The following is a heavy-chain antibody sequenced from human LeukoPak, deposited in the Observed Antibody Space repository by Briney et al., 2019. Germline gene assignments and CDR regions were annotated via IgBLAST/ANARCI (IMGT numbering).Heavy chain of an antibody. CDR3: ARDGGYSSSWFPFDY. CDR1: GGSISSYY. Sequence: SETLSLTCTVSGGSISSYYWSWIRQPPGKGLEWIGYIYYSGSTNYNPSLKNRVTISVDTSKNQFSLKLSSVTAADTAVYYCARDGGYSSSWFPFDYWGQGTLATVSS. J-gene: IGHJ4*02. D-gene: IGHD6-13*01. CDR2: IYYSGST. V-gene: IGHV4-59*01.